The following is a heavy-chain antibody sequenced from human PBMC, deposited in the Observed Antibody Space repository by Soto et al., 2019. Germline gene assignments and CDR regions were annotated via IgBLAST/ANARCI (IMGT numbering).Heavy chain of an antibody. CDR2: INHSGST. J-gene: IGHJ4*02. Sequence: QVQLQQWGAGLLKPSETLSLTCAVYGGSFSGYYWSWIRQPPGKGLEWIGEINHSGSTNYNPSLKSRVTISVDTSKNQFSLKLSSVTAADTAVYYCARGLNPGSGYAYDYVWGSYRNRGYYFDYWGQGTLVTVSS. CDR3: ARGLNPGSGYAYDYVWGSYRNRGYYFDY. V-gene: IGHV4-34*01. D-gene: IGHD3-16*02. CDR1: GGSFSGYY.